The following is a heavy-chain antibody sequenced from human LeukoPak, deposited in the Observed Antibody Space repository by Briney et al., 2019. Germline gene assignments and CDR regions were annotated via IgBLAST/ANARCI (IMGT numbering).Heavy chain of an antibody. Sequence: PGGSLRLSCVLSGFTFSGYSMIWVRQAPGKGLEWISYISSSSSTVYYADSVKGRFTISRDNAKNSLYLQMNSLRDEDTAVYYCARESPACGEDCYFDYWGQGTLVTVSS. CDR2: ISSSSSTV. CDR1: GFTFSGYS. V-gene: IGHV3-48*02. CDR3: ARESPACGEDCYFDY. D-gene: IGHD2-21*02. J-gene: IGHJ4*02.